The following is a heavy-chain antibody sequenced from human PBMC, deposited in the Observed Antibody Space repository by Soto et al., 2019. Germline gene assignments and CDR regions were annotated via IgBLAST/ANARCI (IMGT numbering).Heavy chain of an antibody. CDR1: GGSFSGYY. V-gene: IGHV4-34*01. CDR3: ARGPSGSITIFGVVTGRYYYYGMDV. Sequence: SETLSLTCAVYGGSFSGYYWSWIRQPPGKGLEWIGEINHSGSTNYNPSLKSRVTISVDTSKNQFFLKLSSVTAADTAVYYCARGPSGSITIFGVVTGRYYYYGMDVWGQGTTVTVSS. CDR2: INHSGST. J-gene: IGHJ6*02. D-gene: IGHD3-3*01.